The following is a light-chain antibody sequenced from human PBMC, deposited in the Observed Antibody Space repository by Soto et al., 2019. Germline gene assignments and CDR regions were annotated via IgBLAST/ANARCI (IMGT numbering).Light chain of an antibody. CDR1: QRLPSDY. CDR3: QQSFTSPYT. V-gene: IGKV3-20*01. J-gene: IGKJ5*01. Sequence: DIVLTQSPVTLSLSPGERATLSCRASQRLPSDYLAWYQQKPGQAPRLLIYVASSRATGIPDRFSGSGSGTDFTLSISRLEPEDFAVYYCQQSFTSPYTFGQGTRLEIK. CDR2: VAS.